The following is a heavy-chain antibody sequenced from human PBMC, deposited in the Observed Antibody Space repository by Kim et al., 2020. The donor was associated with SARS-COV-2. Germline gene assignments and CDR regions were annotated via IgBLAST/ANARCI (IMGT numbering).Heavy chain of an antibody. CDR3: TTIPSLIFDY. V-gene: IGHV3-15*01. CDR2: IKGKTDGGTT. Sequence: GGSLRLSCAASGFTFSNAWMSWVRQAPGKGLEWVGRIKGKTDGGTTDYAAPVKARFTISRDDSKNTLYLQMNSLKTEDTAVYYCTTIPSLIFDYWGQGTLVTVSS. CDR1: GFTFSNAW. J-gene: IGHJ4*02.